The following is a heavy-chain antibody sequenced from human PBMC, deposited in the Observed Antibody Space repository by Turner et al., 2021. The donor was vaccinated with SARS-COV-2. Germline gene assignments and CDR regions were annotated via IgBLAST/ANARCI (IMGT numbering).Heavy chain of an antibody. Sequence: EVQLVESGGGLVQPGGSLRLSCAASGITVSSNYMSWVRQAPGKGREWVSVIYSGGSTFYADSVKGRFTISRDNSKNTLYLKINSLRSEDTAVYYCARDLVSYGMDVWGQGTTVTVSS. J-gene: IGHJ6*02. CDR3: ARDLVSYGMDV. CDR1: GITVSSNY. V-gene: IGHV3-66*01. D-gene: IGHD3-16*01. CDR2: IYSGGST.